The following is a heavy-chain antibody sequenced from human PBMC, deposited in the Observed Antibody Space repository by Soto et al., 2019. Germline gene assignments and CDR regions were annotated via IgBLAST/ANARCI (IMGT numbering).Heavy chain of an antibody. D-gene: IGHD3-16*01. V-gene: IGHV1-2*04. CDR1: GYTFTGYY. CDR2: INPNSGGT. J-gene: IGHJ6*02. CDR3: ARDGGGSYFRMDV. Sequence: QVQLVQSGAEVKKPGASVKVSCKASGYTFTGYYMHWVRQAPGQGLEWMGWINPNSGGTNYAQKVKGWVTMTRDTSISTAYMELSRLRSDDTAVYYCARDGGGSYFRMDVWGQGTTVTVSS.